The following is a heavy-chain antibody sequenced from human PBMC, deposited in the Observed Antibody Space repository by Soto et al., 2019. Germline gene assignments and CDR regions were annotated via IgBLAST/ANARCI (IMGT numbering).Heavy chain of an antibody. CDR1: GGTFGSNA. V-gene: IGHV1-69*01. Sequence: QVQLVQSGAEVRKPGSSVKVSCKASGGTFGSNAISWVRQAPGQGLEWMGGVIPEYGAANYAQKSEGRVTITADGSTSTAYMEITSLTSEDTAVYYCARGVRVVATRVGMDVWGKGTTVTVSS. D-gene: IGHD3-16*02. J-gene: IGHJ6*04. CDR2: VIPEYGAA. CDR3: ARGVRVVATRVGMDV.